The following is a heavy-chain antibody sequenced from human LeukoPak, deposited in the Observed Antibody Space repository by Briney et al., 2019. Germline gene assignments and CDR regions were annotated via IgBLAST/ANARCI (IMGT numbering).Heavy chain of an antibody. CDR1: GGSFSGHF. Sequence: SGTLSLTCGVFGGSFSGHFYSWIRQSPGKGLEWIGEITHRGSINYNPSLKSRVAMSVDTSKNHFSLNLTSVTAADNGIYYCARALAAAVINWGQGTLVTVSS. CDR2: ITHRGSI. CDR3: ARALAAAVIN. D-gene: IGHD6-13*01. V-gene: IGHV4-34*01. J-gene: IGHJ1*01.